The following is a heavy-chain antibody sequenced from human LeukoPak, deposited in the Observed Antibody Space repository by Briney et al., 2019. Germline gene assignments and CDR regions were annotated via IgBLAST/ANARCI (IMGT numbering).Heavy chain of an antibody. V-gene: IGHV3-48*04. Sequence: GGSLRLSCAASGFTLTSDSMNWVRQAPGKGLEWISYISSGATTTYYADSVKGRFTISRDNAKNTLFLQMNSLRVDDTAVYYCAKGTVGAEYWGQGTLVIVSS. CDR3: AKGTVGAEY. J-gene: IGHJ4*02. CDR1: GFTLTSDS. CDR2: ISSGATTT. D-gene: IGHD1-26*01.